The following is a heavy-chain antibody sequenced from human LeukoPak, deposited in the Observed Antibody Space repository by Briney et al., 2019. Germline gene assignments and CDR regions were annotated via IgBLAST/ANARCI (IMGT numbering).Heavy chain of an antibody. Sequence: GGSLRLSCAASGFTFSSYGMHWVRQAPGKGLEWVAVISYDGSNKYYADSVKGRFTISRDNSKNTLYLQMNSLRAEDTAVYYCAKDRKRYGSGSYHNPNWFDPWGQGTLVTVSS. CDR3: AKDRKRYGSGSYHNPNWFDP. J-gene: IGHJ5*02. CDR1: GFTFSSYG. V-gene: IGHV3-30*18. D-gene: IGHD3-10*01. CDR2: ISYDGSNK.